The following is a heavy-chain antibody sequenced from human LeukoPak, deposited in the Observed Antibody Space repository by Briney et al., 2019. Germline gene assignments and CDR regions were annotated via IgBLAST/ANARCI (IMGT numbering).Heavy chain of an antibody. CDR2: IYTSGST. CDR3: ASAFLEWLFDY. Sequence: SETLSLTCTVSGGSISSGSYYWSWIRQPAGKGLEWIGRIYTSGSTNYNPSLKSRVTISVDTSKNQFSLKLSSVTAADTAVYYCASAFLEWLFDYWGQGTLVTVSS. CDR1: GGSISSGSYY. V-gene: IGHV4-61*02. J-gene: IGHJ4*02. D-gene: IGHD3-3*01.